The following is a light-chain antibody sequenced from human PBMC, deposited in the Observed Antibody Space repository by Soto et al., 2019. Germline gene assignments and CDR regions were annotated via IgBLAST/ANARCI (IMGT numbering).Light chain of an antibody. V-gene: IGKV1-5*01. CDR2: DAS. CDR3: QQYNSYL. CDR1: QSISSW. Sequence: DIQMTQSPSTLSAPVGDMVNINCRASQSISSWLAWYQQKPGKAPKLLIYDASSMESGVPSRFSGSGSGTEFTLIISSLQPDDFATYYCQQYNSYLFGQGTKVDIK. J-gene: IGKJ1*01.